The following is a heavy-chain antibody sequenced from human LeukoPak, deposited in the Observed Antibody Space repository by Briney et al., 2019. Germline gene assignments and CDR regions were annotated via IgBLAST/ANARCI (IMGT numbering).Heavy chain of an antibody. CDR1: GGSFSGYY. CDR3: ARHYGP. Sequence: PSGTLSLTCAVYGGSFSGYYWSWIRQPPGKGQEWVGEINHSGSTNYNPSLKSRVTISVDTSKNQFSLKLKSVTAADTAVYYCARHYGPWGQGTLVTVSS. CDR2: INHSGST. V-gene: IGHV4-34*01. D-gene: IGHD3-16*01. J-gene: IGHJ5*02.